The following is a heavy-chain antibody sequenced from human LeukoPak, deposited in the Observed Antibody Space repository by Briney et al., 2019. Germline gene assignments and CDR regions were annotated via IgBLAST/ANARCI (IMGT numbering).Heavy chain of an antibody. CDR2: ISGYNGNI. CDR3: ARDAVGTSFDAFDI. J-gene: IGHJ3*02. V-gene: IGHV1-18*01. D-gene: IGHD2-2*01. CDR1: AYTFTSYG. Sequence: ASVKVSCKASAYTFTSYGISWVRQAPGQGLERMGWISGYNGNINYAQKVQGRVTMTTDTSTSTAYMELRSLRSDDTAVYYCARDAVGTSFDAFDIWGQGTMVTVSS.